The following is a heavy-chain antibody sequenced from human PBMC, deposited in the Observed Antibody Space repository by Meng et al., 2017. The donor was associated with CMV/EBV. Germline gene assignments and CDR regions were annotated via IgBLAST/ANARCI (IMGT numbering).Heavy chain of an antibody. CDR3: AKSSAAGTAMAFDY. D-gene: IGHD6-13*01. Sequence: GESLKISCAASGFTFSNAWMSWVRQAPGKGLEWVSAISGSGGSTYYADSVKGRFTISRDNSKNTLYLQMNSLRAEDTAVYYCAKSSAAGTAMAFDYWGQGTLVTVSS. J-gene: IGHJ4*02. CDR2: ISGSGGST. V-gene: IGHV3-23*01. CDR1: GFTFSNAW.